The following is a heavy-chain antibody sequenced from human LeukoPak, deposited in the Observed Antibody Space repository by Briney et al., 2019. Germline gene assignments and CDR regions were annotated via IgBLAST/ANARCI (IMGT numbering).Heavy chain of an antibody. CDR3: ATWGRNGYFGIDV. V-gene: IGHV5-51*01. Sequence: GESLKISCQWSGDSFRNSWIGWVRQMTGKGPDWVGVIYPGDSETRYSPSFQGQVTISVDKSLSAAYLQWSSLKASDSAMYYCATWGRNGYFGIDVWGQGTPVIVSS. D-gene: IGHD1-1*01. CDR2: IYPGDSET. J-gene: IGHJ6*02. CDR1: GDSFRNSW.